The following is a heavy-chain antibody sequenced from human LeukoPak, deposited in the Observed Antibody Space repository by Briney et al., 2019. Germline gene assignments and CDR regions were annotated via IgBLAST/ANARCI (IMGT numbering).Heavy chain of an antibody. Sequence: GGSLRLSCAASGFTRSSFWMSWVRQAPGKGLEWVANIKQDGSEKYYVDSVKGRFTISRDNAKNSLYLQMNSLRAEDTAVYYCARVRSGSHWRGKYYYYHYMDVWGKGTTVTVSS. CDR3: ARVRSGSHWRGKYYYYHYMDV. CDR1: GFTRSSFW. J-gene: IGHJ6*03. V-gene: IGHV3-7*01. D-gene: IGHD1-26*01. CDR2: IKQDGSEK.